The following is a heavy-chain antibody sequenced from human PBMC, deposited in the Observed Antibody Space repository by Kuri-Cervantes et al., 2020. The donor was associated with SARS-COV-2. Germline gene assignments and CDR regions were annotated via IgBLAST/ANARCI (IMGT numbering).Heavy chain of an antibody. D-gene: IGHD6-19*01. Sequence: GESLKISCAASGFTFSSYGMHWVRQAPGKGLEWVAVISYDGSNKYYADSVKGRFTISRDNSKNTLYLQMNSLRAEDTAVYYCAKVPRGGYSSGWSHNWFDPWGQGTLVTVSS. J-gene: IGHJ5*02. CDR2: ISYDGSNK. CDR1: GFTFSSYG. V-gene: IGHV3-30*18. CDR3: AKVPRGGYSSGWSHNWFDP.